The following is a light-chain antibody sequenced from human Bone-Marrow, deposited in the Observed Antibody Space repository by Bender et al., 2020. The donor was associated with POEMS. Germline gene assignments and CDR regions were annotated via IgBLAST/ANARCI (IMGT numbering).Light chain of an antibody. CDR1: SSNIESNS. J-gene: IGLJ2*01. Sequence: QSVLTQPPSASGTPGQTVTISCSGSSSNIESNSVNWYQQFPGTAPKLLIYSNTQRPSGVPDRFSGSKSGTSASLAISGIQSEDEADYYCAAWHDSMNAPVVFGGGTKLTVL. CDR3: AAWHDSMNAPVV. V-gene: IGLV1-44*01. CDR2: SNT.